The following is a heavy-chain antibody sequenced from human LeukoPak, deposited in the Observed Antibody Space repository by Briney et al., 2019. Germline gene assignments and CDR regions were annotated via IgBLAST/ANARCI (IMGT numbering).Heavy chain of an antibody. V-gene: IGHV1-69*13. CDR1: GDTFNNNA. J-gene: IGHJ6*01. CDR3: AREPQPSSGWVNYHYSGMDV. D-gene: IGHD6-19*01. Sequence: SVKVSCKASGDTFNNNAFTWARQAPGRGLEWMGGIIPISGTTKYAQKFQDRVTITADESTDTAYMELTSLTSGDTAVYYCAREPQPSSGWVNYHYSGMDVWGQGTTVTVPS. CDR2: IIPISGTT.